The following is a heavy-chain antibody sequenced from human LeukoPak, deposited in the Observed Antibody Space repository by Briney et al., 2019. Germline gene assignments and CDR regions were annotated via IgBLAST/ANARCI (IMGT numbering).Heavy chain of an antibody. CDR1: GFTFSSYL. CDR3: ARWRSSSSRFDY. J-gene: IGHJ4*02. D-gene: IGHD6-6*01. V-gene: IGHV3-7*01. CDR2: IKQDGSEK. Sequence: PGGSLRLSCAASGFTFSSYLMNWVRQAPGKGLGGVAKIKQDGSEKYYVDSVKGRFTISRDNAKNSLYLQMNSLRAEDTAVYYCARWRSSSSRFDYWSQGTLVTVSS.